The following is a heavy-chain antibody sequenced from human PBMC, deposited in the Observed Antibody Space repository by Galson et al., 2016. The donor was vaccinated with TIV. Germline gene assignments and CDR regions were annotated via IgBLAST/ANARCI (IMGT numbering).Heavy chain of an antibody. V-gene: IGHV3-7*01. Sequence: SLRLSCAASGFTFSDYWMHWVRRAPGRGLEWLANIKQDGSVTFHAGAVKGRFAISRDNARNSLYLQMDSLRVDDTAVYYCANFAANYWGQGVLVTVSS. D-gene: IGHD3-9*01. J-gene: IGHJ4*02. CDR2: IKQDGSVT. CDR3: ANFAANY. CDR1: GFTFSDYW.